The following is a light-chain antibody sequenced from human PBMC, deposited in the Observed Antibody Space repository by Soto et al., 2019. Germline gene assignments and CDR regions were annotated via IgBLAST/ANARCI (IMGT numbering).Light chain of an antibody. CDR2: WAS. CDR1: QSVLYSSNNKNY. CDR3: QQYYSTPQK. J-gene: IGKJ1*01. Sequence: DIVMTQSPDSLAVSLGERGTINCKSSQSVLYSSNNKNYLASYQQKPGQPPKLLIYWASTRESGVPDRFSGSGSGTAFTLTISSLQAEDVAVYYCQQYYSTPQKFGQGTKVDIK. V-gene: IGKV4-1*01.